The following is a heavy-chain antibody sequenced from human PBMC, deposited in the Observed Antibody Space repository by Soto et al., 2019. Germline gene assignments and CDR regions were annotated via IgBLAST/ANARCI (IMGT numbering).Heavy chain of an antibody. CDR1: GGSISSGGYY. J-gene: IGHJ6*02. CDR2: IYYSGST. V-gene: IGHV4-31*03. CDR3: ARDIAAAGRPYYYYYGMDV. Sequence: QVQLQESGPGLVKPSQTLSLTCTVSGGSISSGGYYWSWIRQHPGKGLEWIGYIYYSGSTYYNPSHXGRVTISVDTXXNXFXLKLSSVTAADTAVYYCARDIAAAGRPYYYYYGMDVWGQGTTVTVSS. D-gene: IGHD6-13*01.